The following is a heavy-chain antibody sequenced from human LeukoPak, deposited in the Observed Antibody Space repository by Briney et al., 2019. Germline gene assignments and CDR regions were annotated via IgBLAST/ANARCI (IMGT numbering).Heavy chain of an antibody. CDR1: GDSVSNNNYA. Sequence: SQTLSLTCAISGDSVSNNNYAWNWIRQSPSRGLEWLGRTYYRSQLFNDYARSVMSRISVDPDTSKNQFSLHLSSVTPDDTAIYYCAGGYAFDVWGQGTMVTVSS. CDR2: TYYRSQLFN. V-gene: IGHV6-1*01. CDR3: AGGYAFDV. J-gene: IGHJ3*01.